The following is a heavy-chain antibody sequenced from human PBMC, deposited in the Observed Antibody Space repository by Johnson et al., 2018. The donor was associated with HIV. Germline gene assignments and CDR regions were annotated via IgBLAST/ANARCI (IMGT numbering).Heavy chain of an antibody. J-gene: IGHJ3*02. V-gene: IGHV3-20*04. D-gene: IGHD1-1*01. Sequence: MLLVESGGGVVRPGGSLRLSCAASGFTFDDYGMSWVRQAPGKGLEWVSGINWNGGSTGYADSVEGRFTVSRVNAKNSLYLQMNSLRAEDTAVYYCASPERPTGTQEEAFDIWGQGTMVIVSS. CDR2: INWNGGST. CDR3: ASPERPTGTQEEAFDI. CDR1: GFTFDDYG.